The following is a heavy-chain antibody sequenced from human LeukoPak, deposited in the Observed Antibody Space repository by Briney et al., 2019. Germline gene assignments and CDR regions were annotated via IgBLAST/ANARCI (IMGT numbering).Heavy chain of an antibody. CDR2: INPNSGGT. V-gene: IGHV1-2*02. CDR1: GGTFSSYA. Sequence: GASVKVSCKASGGTFSSYAISWVRQAPGQGLEWMGWINPNSGGTNYAQKFQGRVTMTRDTSISTAYMELSSLRSEDMAVYYCARVGAAGTLLDYFDYWGQGTLVTVSS. CDR3: ARVGAAGTLLDYFDY. J-gene: IGHJ4*02. D-gene: IGHD6-13*01.